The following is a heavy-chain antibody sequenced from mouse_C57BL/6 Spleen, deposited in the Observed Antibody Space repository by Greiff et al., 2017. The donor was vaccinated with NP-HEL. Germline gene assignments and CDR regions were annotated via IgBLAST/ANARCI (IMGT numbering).Heavy chain of an antibody. CDR3: ARGVITTVDSRYYFDY. Sequence: EVQLVESGGDLVKPGGSLKLSCAASGFTFSSYGMSWVRQTPDKRLEWVATISSGGSYTYYPDSVKGRFTISRDNAKNTLYLQMSSLKSEDTDMYYCARGVITTVDSRYYFDYWGQGTTLTVSS. CDR2: ISSGGSYT. V-gene: IGHV5-6*01. D-gene: IGHD1-1*01. CDR1: GFTFSSYG. J-gene: IGHJ2*01.